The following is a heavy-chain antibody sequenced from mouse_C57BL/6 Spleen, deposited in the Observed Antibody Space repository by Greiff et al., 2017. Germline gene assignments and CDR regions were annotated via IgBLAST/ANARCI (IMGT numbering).Heavy chain of an antibody. V-gene: IGHV1-52*01. CDR3: ARNYDYLRYAMDY. Sequence: QVQLQQPGAELVRPGSSVKLSCKASGYTFTSYWMHWVKQRPIQGLEWIGNIDPSDSETHYNQKFKDKATMTVDKSSSTAYMELARLTSEDSAVYYCARNYDYLRYAMDYWGQGTSVTVSS. D-gene: IGHD2-4*01. CDR1: GYTFTSYW. CDR2: IDPSDSET. J-gene: IGHJ4*01.